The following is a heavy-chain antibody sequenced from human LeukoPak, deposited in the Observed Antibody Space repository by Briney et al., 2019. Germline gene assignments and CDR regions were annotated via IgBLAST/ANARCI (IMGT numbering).Heavy chain of an antibody. CDR3: TRLYHDSRGYYWFDP. CDR1: GGSISSTNYY. CDR2: VYYSGST. D-gene: IGHD3-22*01. V-gene: IGHV4-39*01. J-gene: IGHJ5*02. Sequence: SETLSLTCTVSGGSISSTNYYWGWIRQPPGRGLEWIGSVYYSGSTYSNPSLKSRVTVSVDTSKSQFSLKLTSVTAADTAVYYCTRLYHDSRGYYWFDPWGQGTLVTVSS.